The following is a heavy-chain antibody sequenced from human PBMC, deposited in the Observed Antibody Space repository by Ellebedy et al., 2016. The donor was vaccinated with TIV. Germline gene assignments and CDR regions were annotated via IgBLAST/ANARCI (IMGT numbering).Heavy chain of an antibody. CDR3: ARASAGLDY. D-gene: IGHD6-13*01. Sequence: GESLKISCAASGFTFSSHDMHWVRQGTGKGLEWVSAIGSAGDTSYSGSVKGRFTISRENGKNSVYLQMNSLRAEDTAVYHCARASAGLDYWGQGTLVTVSS. CDR2: IGSAGDT. CDR1: GFTFSSHD. J-gene: IGHJ4*02. V-gene: IGHV3-13*01.